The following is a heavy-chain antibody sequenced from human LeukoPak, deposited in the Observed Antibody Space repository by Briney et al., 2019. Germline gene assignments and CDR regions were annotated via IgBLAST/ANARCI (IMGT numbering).Heavy chain of an antibody. Sequence: PGGSLRLSCAASGFSFNTYAMHWARQAPGKGLEYVSAISSNGDSTYYANSVKGRFTISRDNSKKTLFLQMGSLRAEDMAVYYCVRDSGGDAYNDYFDSWGQGTLATVSS. D-gene: IGHD5-24*01. J-gene: IGHJ4*02. CDR2: ISSNGDST. V-gene: IGHV3-64*01. CDR3: VRDSGGDAYNDYFDS. CDR1: GFSFNTYA.